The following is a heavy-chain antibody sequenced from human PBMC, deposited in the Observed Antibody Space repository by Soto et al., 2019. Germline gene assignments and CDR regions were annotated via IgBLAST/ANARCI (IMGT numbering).Heavy chain of an antibody. Sequence: QVQLVQSGTEVQKLGSSVKLSCKTSGGTFTNYDISWVRQAPGQGLEWMGGIIPLFGSPHYSPKFEGRVTITADEVSTTAHLELSSLRFDDTAVYFCAWTLAFCGGNCYLPNFDTWGQGTLVIVSS. CDR3: AWTLAFCGGNCYLPNFDT. J-gene: IGHJ4*02. D-gene: IGHD2-21*01. CDR2: IIPLFGSP. CDR1: GGTFTNYD. V-gene: IGHV1-69*01.